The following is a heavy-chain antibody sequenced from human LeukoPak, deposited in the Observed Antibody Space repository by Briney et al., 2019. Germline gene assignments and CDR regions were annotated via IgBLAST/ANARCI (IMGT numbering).Heavy chain of an antibody. CDR3: ARDRGSYHILTGYYSDAFDI. V-gene: IGHV4-59*01. D-gene: IGHD3-9*01. Sequence: KPSETLSLTCTVSGGSISGYYWSWIRQPPGKGLEWIGYIYYSGSTNYNPSLKSRVTISVDTSKNQFSLKLRSVTAADTAVYYCARDRGSYHILTGYYSDAFDIWGQGTMVTVSS. J-gene: IGHJ3*02. CDR1: GGSISGYY. CDR2: IYYSGST.